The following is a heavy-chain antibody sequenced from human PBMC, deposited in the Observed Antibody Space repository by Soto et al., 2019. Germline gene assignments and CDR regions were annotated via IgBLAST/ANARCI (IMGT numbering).Heavy chain of an antibody. D-gene: IGHD1-20*01. CDR3: AKDNPQYNWNPGYLDY. J-gene: IGHJ4*02. CDR2: ISGSGGST. CDR1: GFTFSSYA. V-gene: IGHV3-23*01. Sequence: GGSLRLSCAASGFTFSSYAMSWVRQAPGKGLEWVSAISGSGGSTYYADSVKGRFTISRDNSKNTLYLQMNSLRAEDTAVYYCAKDNPQYNWNPGYLDYWGQGTLVTVSA.